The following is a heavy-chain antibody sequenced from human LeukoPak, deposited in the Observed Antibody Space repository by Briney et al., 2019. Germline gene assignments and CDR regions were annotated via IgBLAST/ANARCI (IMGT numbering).Heavy chain of an antibody. CDR1: GFTLSSYW. J-gene: IGHJ3*02. D-gene: IGHD6-19*01. Sequence: PAGSLTLSCAASGFTLSSYWMSWVRQAPGKGLEWVANINRDGSEKYYVDSVKGQFTISRHNAKNSLYLQMNSLRAEDTAVYYCAKDLRRGGSSGWYGVDAFDIWGQAAMATVSS. CDR3: AKDLRRGGSSGWYGVDAFDI. CDR2: INRDGSEK. V-gene: IGHV3-7*01.